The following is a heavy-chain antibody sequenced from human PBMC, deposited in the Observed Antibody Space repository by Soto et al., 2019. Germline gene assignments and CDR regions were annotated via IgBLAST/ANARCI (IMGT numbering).Heavy chain of an antibody. J-gene: IGHJ4*02. CDR1: GFSLSTTGVG. CDR2: IYWHDDK. CDR3: AHRGGAAVGLYYFDY. V-gene: IGHV2-5*01. Sequence: GSGPTLVNPTHTLTLTYTFSGFSLSTTGVGVGWIRQPPGKALEWLALIYWHDDKRYSPSLKSRLPIPQDAAKNQVVLTMTDVDPVDTATYYCAHRGGAAVGLYYFDYWGPGTLVTAPQ. D-gene: IGHD6-13*01.